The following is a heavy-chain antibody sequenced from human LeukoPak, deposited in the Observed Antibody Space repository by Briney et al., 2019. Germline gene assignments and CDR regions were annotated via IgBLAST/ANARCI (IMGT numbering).Heavy chain of an antibody. CDR1: GGSISSSSYY. CDR3: VRRILGGSGWTFDY. V-gene: IGHV4-39*01. Sequence: SETLSLTCTVPGGSISSSSYYWGWIRQPPGKGLEWIGSIYYSGSTYYNPSLKSRITISVDTSNNQFSLKLRSVTAADTAVYYCVRRILGGSGWTFDYWGQGALVTVSS. D-gene: IGHD6-19*01. J-gene: IGHJ4*02. CDR2: IYYSGST.